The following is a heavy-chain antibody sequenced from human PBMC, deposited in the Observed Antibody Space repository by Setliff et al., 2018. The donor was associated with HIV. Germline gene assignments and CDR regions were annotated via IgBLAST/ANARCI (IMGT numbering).Heavy chain of an antibody. V-gene: IGHV5-51*01. Sequence: GESLKISCKGSGYSFTSYWIGWVRQVPGKGLEWMGIIYPGDSDTRYSPSFQGHVTISVDKSISTVYLQWSNLKASDSAMYYCARTSGARTTDYWGQGTLVTVSS. CDR1: GYSFTSYW. CDR3: ARTSGARTTDY. CDR2: IYPGDSDT. D-gene: IGHD1-1*01. J-gene: IGHJ4*02.